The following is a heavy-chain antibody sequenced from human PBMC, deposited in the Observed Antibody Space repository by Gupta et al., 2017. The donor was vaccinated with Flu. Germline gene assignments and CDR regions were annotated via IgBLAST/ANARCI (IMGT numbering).Heavy chain of an antibody. CDR1: GLTVSNNY. Sequence: EVQLVEAGGGLLQVGGSLRLSCAASGLTVSNNYMIWVRQAPGKGLEWVSIIYSGGTTYYADSVKGRFTISRDSSNNTLYLQMNSLRAEDTAVYYCARWKVFLSARHASSWYYFDYWGQGTLVTVSS. V-gene: IGHV3-53*01. CDR2: IYSGGTT. J-gene: IGHJ4*02. CDR3: ARWKVFLSARHASSWYYFDY. D-gene: IGHD6-13*01.